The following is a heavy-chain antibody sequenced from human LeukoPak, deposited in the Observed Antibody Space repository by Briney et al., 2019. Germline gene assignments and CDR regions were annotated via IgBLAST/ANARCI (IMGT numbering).Heavy chain of an antibody. CDR2: IKQDGSEK. J-gene: IGHJ4*02. D-gene: IGHD3-10*01. V-gene: IGHV3-7*01. CDR1: GFTFSTYW. Sequence: GGSLRLSCAVSGFTFSTYWMSWVRQAPGKGLEWVANIKQDGSEKYYVDSVKGRFTISRDNAKNSLYLQMNSLKAEDTAVYYCARGVGNYDSGSYNYFDYWGQGTLVTVSS. CDR3: ARGVGNYDSGSYNYFDY.